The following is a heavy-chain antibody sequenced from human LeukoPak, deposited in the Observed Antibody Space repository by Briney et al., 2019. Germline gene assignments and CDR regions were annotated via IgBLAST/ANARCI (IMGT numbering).Heavy chain of an antibody. J-gene: IGHJ4*02. CDR2: ISYTGST. V-gene: IGHV4-59*01. CDR3: TRDRRDGYNYVDY. CDR1: GGSISNYY. Sequence: TETLSLTCTVSGGSISNYYLSWIRQPPGKGLEWIGYISYTGSTDYNPSLKSRVTISVDTSKNQFSPKLNSVTAADTAVYYCTRDRRDGYNYVDYWGQGTLVTVSS. D-gene: IGHD5-24*01.